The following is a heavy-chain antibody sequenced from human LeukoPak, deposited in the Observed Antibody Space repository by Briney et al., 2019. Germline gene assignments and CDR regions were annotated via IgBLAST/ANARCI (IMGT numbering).Heavy chain of an antibody. CDR3: ARDCAIVGATGVPFDY. CDR2: ISAYNGNT. V-gene: IGHV1-18*01. Sequence: VASVKVSCKASGYTFTSYGISWVRQAPGQGLEWMGWISAYNGNTNYAQKLQGRVTMTTDTSTSTAYMELRSLRSDDTAVYYCARDCAIVGATGVPFDYWGQGTLVTVSS. CDR1: GYTFTSYG. J-gene: IGHJ4*02. D-gene: IGHD1-26*01.